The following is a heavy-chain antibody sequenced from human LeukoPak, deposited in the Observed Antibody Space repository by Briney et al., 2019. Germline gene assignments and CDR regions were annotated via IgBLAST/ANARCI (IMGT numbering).Heavy chain of an antibody. D-gene: IGHD3-3*01. V-gene: IGHV4-39*01. J-gene: IGHJ1*01. Sequence: SETLSLTCTVSGGSISSSSYYWGWIRQPPGKGLEWLGSIYYSGSTYDNPSLKSRVTISVDTSKNQFSLKLSSVTAADTAVYYCAGTTYYDFWSGYYAYFQHWGQGTLVTVSS. CDR3: AGTTYYDFWSGYYAYFQH. CDR1: GGSISSSSYY. CDR2: IYYSGST.